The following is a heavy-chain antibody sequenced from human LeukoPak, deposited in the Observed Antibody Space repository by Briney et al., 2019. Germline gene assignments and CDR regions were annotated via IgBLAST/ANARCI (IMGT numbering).Heavy chain of an antibody. CDR2: IKQDGSDT. CDR1: YW. Sequence: YWMXXVRQAPGKGGEGVANIKQDGSDTYYVDSVKGRFTISRDNAKNSLYLQMNSLRAEDTAVYYCARALTGYSVDAFDIWGQGTMVTVSS. D-gene: IGHD3-9*01. CDR3: ARALTGYSVDAFDI. J-gene: IGHJ3*02. V-gene: IGHV3-7*04.